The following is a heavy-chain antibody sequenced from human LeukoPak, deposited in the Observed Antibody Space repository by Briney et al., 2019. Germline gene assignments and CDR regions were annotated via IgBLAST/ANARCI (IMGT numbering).Heavy chain of an antibody. J-gene: IGHJ5*02. V-gene: IGHV4-61*02. CDR3: ARDQYSSGWDLNWFDP. CDR1: GGSISSSSYY. D-gene: IGHD6-19*01. CDR2: IYTSGST. Sequence: SETLSLTCTVSGGSISSSSYYWSWIRQPAGKGLEWIGRIYTSGSTNYNPSLKSRVTISVDTSKNQFSLKLSSVTAADTAVYYCARDQYSSGWDLNWFDPWGQGTLVTVSS.